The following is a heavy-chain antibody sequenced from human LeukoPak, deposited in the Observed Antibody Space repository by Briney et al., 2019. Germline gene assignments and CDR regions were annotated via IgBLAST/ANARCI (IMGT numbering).Heavy chain of an antibody. CDR2: ISYDGSNK. CDR3: ARDSERYYMDV. Sequence: PGRSLRLSCAASGFTFSSYAMHWVRQAPGKGLEWEAVISYDGSNKYYADSVKGRFTISRDNSKNTLYLQMNSLRAEDTAVYYCARDSERYYMDVWGKGTTVTVSS. V-gene: IGHV3-30-3*01. J-gene: IGHJ6*03. CDR1: GFTFSSYA.